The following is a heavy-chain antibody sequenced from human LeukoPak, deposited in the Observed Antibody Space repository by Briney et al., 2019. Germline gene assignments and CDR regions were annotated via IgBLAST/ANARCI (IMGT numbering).Heavy chain of an antibody. V-gene: IGHV4-31*03. D-gene: IGHD3-22*01. CDR3: AREPYTYYYDSSGYYFPHDAFDI. J-gene: IGHJ3*02. CDR2: IYYSGST. CDR1: GGSISSGGYY. Sequence: SETPSLTCTVSGGSISSGGYYWSWIRQHPGKGLEWIGYIYYSGSTYYNPSLKSRVTISVDTSKNQFSLKLSSVTAADTAVYYCAREPYTYYYDSSGYYFPHDAFDIWGQGTMVTVSS.